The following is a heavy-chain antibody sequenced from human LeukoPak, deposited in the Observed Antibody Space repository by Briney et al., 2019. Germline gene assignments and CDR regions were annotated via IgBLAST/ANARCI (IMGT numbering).Heavy chain of an antibody. CDR3: AKSRREYYDILTGDATYYFDY. CDR1: GFTFSSYA. J-gene: IGHJ4*02. V-gene: IGHV3-23*01. CDR2: ISGSGGST. Sequence: GGSLRLSCAASGFTFSSYAMSWVRQAPGKGLEWVSAISGSGGSTYYADSVKGRFTISRDNSKNTLYLQMNSLRAEDTAVYYCAKSRREYYDILTGDATYYFDYWGQGTLVTVSS. D-gene: IGHD3-9*01.